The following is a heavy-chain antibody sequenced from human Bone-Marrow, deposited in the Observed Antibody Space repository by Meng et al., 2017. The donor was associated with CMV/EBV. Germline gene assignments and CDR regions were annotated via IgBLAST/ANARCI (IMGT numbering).Heavy chain of an antibody. D-gene: IGHD3-3*01. CDR1: GFTFSSYA. CDR2: ISYDGSNK. V-gene: IGHV3-30-3*01. CDR3: ARDSPYYDFWSGYYPRPGPTGGMDV. J-gene: IGHJ6*02. Sequence: GESLKISCAASGFTFSSYAMHWVRQAPGKGLEWVAVISYDGSNKYYADSVKGRFTISRDNSKNTLYLQMNSLRAEDTAVYYCARDSPYYDFWSGYYPRPGPTGGMDVWGQGTTVTVS.